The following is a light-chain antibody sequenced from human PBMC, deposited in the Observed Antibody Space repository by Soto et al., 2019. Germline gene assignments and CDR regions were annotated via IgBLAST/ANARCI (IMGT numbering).Light chain of an antibody. Sequence: SYELAQPPSVSVAPGKTATITCGGEKIGSTSVHWYRQRPGQAPEMVVSYDDNRPSGIPERFSGSNSGNTATLTISGVEAGDEADYYCQVRDSVSGHLVFGGGTKLTVL. V-gene: IGLV3-21*04. CDR2: YDD. CDR3: QVRDSVSGHLV. CDR1: KIGSTS. J-gene: IGLJ3*02.